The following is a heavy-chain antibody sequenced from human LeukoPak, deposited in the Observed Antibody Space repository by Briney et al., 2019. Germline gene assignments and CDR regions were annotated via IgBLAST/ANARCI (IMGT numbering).Heavy chain of an antibody. J-gene: IGHJ4*02. CDR3: ARGQQWLEAFEH. CDR1: GYIFSDYY. CDR2: INPHSGVT. D-gene: IGHD6-19*01. Sequence: ASVKVSCKTSGYIFSDYYLHWVRQAPGQGLEWMGWINPHSGVTKYAQKFQGRATVTRDTSISSASMEVSSLRSADTAVYYCARGQQWLEAFEHWGQGTLVTVSS. V-gene: IGHV1-2*02.